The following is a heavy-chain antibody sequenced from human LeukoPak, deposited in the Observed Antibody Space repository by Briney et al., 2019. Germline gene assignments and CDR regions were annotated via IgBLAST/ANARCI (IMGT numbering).Heavy chain of an antibody. D-gene: IGHD6-13*01. CDR2: IYYSGST. CDR1: GGSISRGGYY. J-gene: IGHJ4*02. V-gene: IGHV4-31*03. CDR3: ARDATIAAAGPGYLDY. Sequence: SETLSLTCTVSGGSISRGGYYWGWIRHHPGKGLEWSGYIYYSGSTYYNPSLKSRVTISVDTSKNQFSLKLSSVTAADTAVYYCARDATIAAAGPGYLDYWGQGTLVTVSS.